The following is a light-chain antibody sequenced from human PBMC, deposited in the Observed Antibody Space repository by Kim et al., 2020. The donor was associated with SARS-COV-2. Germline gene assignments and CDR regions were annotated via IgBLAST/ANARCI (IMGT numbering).Light chain of an antibody. Sequence: QSVLTQPPSVSGAPGQRVTISCTGSSSNIGAGYDVHWYRQLPGTAPRLLIHTNNNRPSGVPDRFSGSKSGTSAFLAITGLQAEDEADYYCQSYDSSLRGVFGGGTQLTVL. CDR2: TNN. CDR3: QSYDSSLRGV. CDR1: SSNIGAGYD. J-gene: IGLJ3*02. V-gene: IGLV1-40*01.